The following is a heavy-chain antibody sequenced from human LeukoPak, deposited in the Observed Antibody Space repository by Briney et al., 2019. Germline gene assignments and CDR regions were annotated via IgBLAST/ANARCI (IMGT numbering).Heavy chain of an antibody. J-gene: IGHJ4*02. CDR2: IYTSGST. CDR3: ARGPLIVVGATRVKTLVY. V-gene: IGHV4-4*07. D-gene: IGHD2-15*01. CDR1: GGSISSYY. Sequence: PSETLSLTCTVSGGSISSYYWSWIRQPAGKGLEWIGRIYTSGSTNYNPSLKSRVTMSVDTSKNQFSLKLSSVTAADTAVYYCARGPLIVVGATRVKTLVYWGQGTLVTVSS.